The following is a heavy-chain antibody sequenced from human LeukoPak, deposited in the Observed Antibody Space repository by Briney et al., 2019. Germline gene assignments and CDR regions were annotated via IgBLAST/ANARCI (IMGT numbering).Heavy chain of an antibody. CDR3: VSQLGGTTFH. Sequence: SETLSLTCTVSGVSINTYFWCWIRQPPGKGVEWIRYVYYNGITNYNPSLKSRVSNSLDTSKDQFSLRLNSVTAAETDVYYCVSQLGGTTFHWGQGTLVTVSS. J-gene: IGHJ4*02. V-gene: IGHV4-59*12. CDR2: VYYNGIT. CDR1: GVSINTYF. D-gene: IGHD1/OR15-1a*01.